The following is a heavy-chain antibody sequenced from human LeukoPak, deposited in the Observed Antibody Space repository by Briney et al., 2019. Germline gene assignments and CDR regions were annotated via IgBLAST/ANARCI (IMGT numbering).Heavy chain of an antibody. CDR1: GFTFSSYS. CDR2: ISYDGSNK. J-gene: IGHJ4*02. V-gene: IGHV3-30*18. CDR3: AKDREMVYAIMVDY. D-gene: IGHD2-8*01. Sequence: GGSLRLSCVASGFTFSSYSMKWVRQAPGKGLEWVAVISYDGSNKYYADSVKGRFTISRDNSKNTLYLQMNSLRAEDTAVYYCAKDREMVYAIMVDYWGQGTLVTVSS.